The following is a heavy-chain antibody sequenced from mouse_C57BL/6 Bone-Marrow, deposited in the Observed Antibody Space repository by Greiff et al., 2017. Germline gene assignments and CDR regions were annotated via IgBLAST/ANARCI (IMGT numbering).Heavy chain of an antibody. CDR3: ARRAPFYYGNSYYFDY. CDR1: GYTFTSYW. CDR2: IHPNSGSN. Sequence: QVQLQQPGAELVKPGASVKLSCKASGYTFTSYWMHWVKQRPGQGLEWIGMIHPNSGSNNYNEKFKSKATRTVDKSSSTAYMQLSSLTSEDSAVYYCARRAPFYYGNSYYFDYWGQGTTLTVSS. V-gene: IGHV1-64*01. D-gene: IGHD2-1*01. J-gene: IGHJ2*01.